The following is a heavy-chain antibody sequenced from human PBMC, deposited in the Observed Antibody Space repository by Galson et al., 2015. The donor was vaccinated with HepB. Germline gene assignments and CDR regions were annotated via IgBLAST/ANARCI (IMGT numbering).Heavy chain of an antibody. Sequence: SLRLSCAASGFTFSSYSMNWVRQAPGKGLEWVSYISSSSSTIYYADSVKGRFTISRDNAKNTAYLQMNSLKTEDTAVYYCTTPAESTYSSGWYNWFDPWGQGTLVTVSS. D-gene: IGHD6-19*01. CDR2: ISSSSSTI. CDR3: TTPAESTYSSGWYNWFDP. CDR1: GFTFSSYS. V-gene: IGHV3-48*01. J-gene: IGHJ5*02.